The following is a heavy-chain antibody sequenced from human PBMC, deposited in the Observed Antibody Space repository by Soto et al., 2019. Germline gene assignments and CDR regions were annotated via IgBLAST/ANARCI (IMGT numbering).Heavy chain of an antibody. CDR3: ARLGFRGAIYFDY. J-gene: IGHJ4*02. CDR1: GYNFPTFW. V-gene: IGHV5-51*01. D-gene: IGHD3-10*01. CDR2: SYPGDSET. Sequence: PGESLKISCKGSGYNFPTFWIGWVRQLPGKGLEWRGISYPGDSETKYSPDFDGQVTISPDRSTDTAYLQWRGLRAPDTSMYYSARLGFRGAIYFDYWGLGTLVTVSS.